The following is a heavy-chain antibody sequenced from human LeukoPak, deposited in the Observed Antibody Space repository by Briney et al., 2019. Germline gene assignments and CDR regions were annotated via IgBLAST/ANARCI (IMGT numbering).Heavy chain of an antibody. V-gene: IGHV3-23*01. CDR1: GFTIHTYA. D-gene: IGHD6-19*01. Sequence: GGSLRLSCAASGFTIHTYAMSWVRQAPGKGLEWVSGIRSSGVSTYYADSVKGRFTISRDNSKNTLYLQMNSLRAEDTAVYYCAGPLAVAGAPPWGQGTLVTVSS. CDR3: AGPLAVAGAPP. J-gene: IGHJ5*02. CDR2: IRSSGVST.